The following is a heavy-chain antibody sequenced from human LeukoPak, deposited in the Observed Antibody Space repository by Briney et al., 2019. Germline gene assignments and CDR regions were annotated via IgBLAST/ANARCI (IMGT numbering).Heavy chain of an antibody. D-gene: IGHD5-24*01. J-gene: IGHJ4*02. Sequence: ASVTVSCKASGYIFIDYYMHWVRQAPGQGLEWMGTFNPSDGKATYAQKFQGRITVTRDTSTSTVYMELSRLTSEDTAVYYCAREGGDGYKAGQYWGQGTLVTVSS. V-gene: IGHV1-46*01. CDR3: AREGGDGYKAGQY. CDR2: FNPSDGKA. CDR1: GYIFIDYY.